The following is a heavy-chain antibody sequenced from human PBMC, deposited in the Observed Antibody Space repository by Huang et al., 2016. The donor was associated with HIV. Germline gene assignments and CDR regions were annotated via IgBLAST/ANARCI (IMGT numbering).Heavy chain of an antibody. CDR2: ILDSGGT. Sequence: QVQLQESGPGLVKPSETLSLTCTVSGGSINSHYWSWSRQSAGMGQEWIGSILDSGGTNCSPSLNRRVSISVDTSKNQFSLTLTSVTAADTAMYYCTSENPFDFWGQGILVTVSS. CDR3: TSENPFDF. V-gene: IGHV4-59*11. CDR1: GGSINSHY. J-gene: IGHJ4*02.